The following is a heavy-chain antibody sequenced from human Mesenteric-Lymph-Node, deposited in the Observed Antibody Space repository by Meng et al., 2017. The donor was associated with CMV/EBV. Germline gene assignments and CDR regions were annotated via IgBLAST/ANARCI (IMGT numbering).Heavy chain of an antibody. Sequence: GESLKISCAASGFTFSSYGMHWVRQAPGKGLEWVAFIRYDGSNKYYADSVKGRFTISRDNSKNTLYLQMNSLRAEDTAVYYCARDRSYDYYYYYGMDVWGQGTTVTVSS. V-gene: IGHV3-30*02. CDR3: ARDRSYDYYYYYGMDV. CDR2: IRYDGSNK. J-gene: IGHJ6*02. D-gene: IGHD1-26*01. CDR1: GFTFSSYG.